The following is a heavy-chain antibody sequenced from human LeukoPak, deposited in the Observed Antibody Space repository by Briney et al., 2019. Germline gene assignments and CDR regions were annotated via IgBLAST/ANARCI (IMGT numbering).Heavy chain of an antibody. V-gene: IGHV1-2*02. D-gene: IGHD3-10*01. CDR3: ARYYIEGRCFDY. J-gene: IGHJ4*02. CDR1: GYTFTGYY. CDR2: INPNSGGT. Sequence: ASVKVSCKASGYTFTGYYMHWVRQAPGQGLEWMGWINPNSGGTNYAQKFQGRVTMTRDTSIRTAYMELSRLRSDDTAMYYCARYYIEGRCFDYWGQGTLVTVS.